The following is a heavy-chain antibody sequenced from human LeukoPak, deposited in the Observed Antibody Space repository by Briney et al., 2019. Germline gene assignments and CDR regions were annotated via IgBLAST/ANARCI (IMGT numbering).Heavy chain of an antibody. D-gene: IGHD6-6*01. CDR2: IYNSGST. V-gene: IGHV4-59*12. CDR1: GFTFSSYE. CDR3: ARGPFLYSSSPSGDWFDP. J-gene: IGHJ5*02. Sequence: GSLRLSCAASGFTFSSYEMNWIRQPPGKGLEWIGYIYNSGSTSYNPSLKSRVTISVDTSKNQFSLKLSSVTAADTAVYYCARGPFLYSSSPSGDWFDPWGQGTLVTVSS.